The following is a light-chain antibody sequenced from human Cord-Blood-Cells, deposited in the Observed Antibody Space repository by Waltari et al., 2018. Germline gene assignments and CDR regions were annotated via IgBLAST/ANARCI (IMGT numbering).Light chain of an antibody. CDR2: DVS. Sequence: ALPQPASGSGSPGQSLTISSTGTSSDVGGYNSVSRYQQHPGKAPTLMIYDVSNLTAWLSTRYAGSKSGTTASLTISGLQAENEDDYYCSSYTSSSTLVFGGGTKLTVL. CDR3: SSYTSSSTLV. CDR1: SSDVGGYNS. J-gene: IGLJ3*02. V-gene: IGLV2-14*03.